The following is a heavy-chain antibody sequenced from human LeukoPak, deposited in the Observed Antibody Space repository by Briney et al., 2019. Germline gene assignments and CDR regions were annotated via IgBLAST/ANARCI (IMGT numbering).Heavy chain of an antibody. V-gene: IGHV4-34*01. CDR3: ARGPSVTTFGWFDP. D-gene: IGHD3-16*01. CDR2: INHSGST. J-gene: IGHJ5*02. Sequence: PSETLSLTCAVYGGSFSGYYWSWIRQPPGKGLKWIGEINHSGSTNYNPSLKSRVTISVDTSKNQFSLKLSSVTAADTAVYYCARGPSVTTFGWFDPWGQGTLVTVSS. CDR1: GGSFSGYY.